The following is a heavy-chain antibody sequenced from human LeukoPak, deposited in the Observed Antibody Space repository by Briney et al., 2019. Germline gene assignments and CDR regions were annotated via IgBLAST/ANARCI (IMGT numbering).Heavy chain of an antibody. V-gene: IGHV1-69*06. CDR1: GYTFTSYA. CDR2: IIPIFGTA. Sequence: ASVKVSCKASGYTFTSYAISWVRQAPGQGLEWMGGIIPIFGTANYAQKFQGRVTITADKSTSTAYMELSSLRSEDTAVYYCARGFVDYYDSSGYYGNWFDPWGQGTLVTVSS. J-gene: IGHJ5*02. CDR3: ARGFVDYYDSSGYYGNWFDP. D-gene: IGHD3-22*01.